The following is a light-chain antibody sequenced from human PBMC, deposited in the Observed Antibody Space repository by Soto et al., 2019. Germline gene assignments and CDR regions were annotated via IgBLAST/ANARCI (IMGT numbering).Light chain of an antibody. CDR3: PQYGTSPRT. CDR2: GVS. J-gene: IGKJ1*01. Sequence: EIVLTQSPGTLSLSPGERATLSCRASQSVRSSYLAWYQQKLGQAPRLLIYGVSNRATGIPDRFSGSGSGTDFTLTISRLASEDFAVYYCPQYGTSPRTFGQGTKVEIK. V-gene: IGKV3-20*01. CDR1: QSVRSSY.